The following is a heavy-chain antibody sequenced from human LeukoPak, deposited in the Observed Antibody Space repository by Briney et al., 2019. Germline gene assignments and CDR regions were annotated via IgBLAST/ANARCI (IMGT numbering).Heavy chain of an antibody. CDR3: ARHRKSSGWYAGYFDL. J-gene: IGHJ2*01. Sequence: SETLSLTCTVSGDSISSGSSSWGWLGQPPGNELVWIASLYYVGGTYYNPSLKCRITVAVDTSKNQFSLRLSSVTAADTAVYYCARHRKSSGWYAGYFDLWGRGALVTVSS. CDR2: LYYVGGT. D-gene: IGHD6-19*01. CDR1: GDSISSGSSS. V-gene: IGHV4-39*01.